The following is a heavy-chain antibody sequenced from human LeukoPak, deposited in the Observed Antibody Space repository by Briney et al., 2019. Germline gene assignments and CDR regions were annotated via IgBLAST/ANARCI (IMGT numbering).Heavy chain of an antibody. Sequence: PGGSLRLSCAASGFTFSRNGMTWVRQAPGKGLEWVSAISGSGGNTYYADSVKGRFTISRDNAKNSLYLQMNSLRAEDTAVYYCARSGLITIFGVVIDAFDIWGQGTMVTVSS. J-gene: IGHJ3*02. CDR2: ISGSGGNT. CDR1: GFTFSRNG. CDR3: ARSGLITIFGVVIDAFDI. V-gene: IGHV3-23*01. D-gene: IGHD3-3*01.